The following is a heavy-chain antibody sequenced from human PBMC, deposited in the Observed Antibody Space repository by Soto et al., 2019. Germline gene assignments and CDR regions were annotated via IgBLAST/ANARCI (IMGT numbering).Heavy chain of an antibody. CDR2: IYPGDSDT. CDR1: GYSFTSYW. Sequence: GESLKISCKGSGYSFTSYWIGWVRQMPGKGLEWMGIIYPGDSDTRYSPSFQGQVTISADKSISTAYLQWSSLKPSDTAMYYCARPGTYSGYDHGYYGMDVWGQGSTVTVSS. D-gene: IGHD5-12*01. V-gene: IGHV5-51*01. CDR3: ARPGTYSGYDHGYYGMDV. J-gene: IGHJ6*02.